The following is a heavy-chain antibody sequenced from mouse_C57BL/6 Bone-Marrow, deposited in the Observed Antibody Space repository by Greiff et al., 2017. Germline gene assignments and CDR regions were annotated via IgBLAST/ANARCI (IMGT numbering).Heavy chain of an antibody. J-gene: IGHJ2*01. V-gene: IGHV14-4*01. CDR2: IDPENGDT. Sequence: EVQLQESGAELVRPGASVKLSCTASGFNIKDDYMHWVKQRPEQGLEWIGWIDPENGDTEYASKFQGKATITADTSSNTAYLQLSSLTSEDTAVYYCTIYFPPFDSWGQGTTLTVSP. CDR3: TIYFPPFDS. CDR1: GFNIKDDY. D-gene: IGHD2-1*01.